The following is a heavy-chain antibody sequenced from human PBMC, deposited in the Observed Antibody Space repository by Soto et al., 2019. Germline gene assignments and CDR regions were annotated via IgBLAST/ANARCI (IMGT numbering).Heavy chain of an antibody. J-gene: IGHJ4*02. D-gene: IGHD3-3*01. Sequence: QVQLVQSGAEVKKPGSSVKVSCKASGGTFSSYAFSWVRQAPGQGLEWMGGIIPIFGTANYAQKFQGRVTITANESTSKAYMERSSLRSTDTAVNYGARVRVRFLEWLGAEGWGQGTVVTVSS. CDR1: GGTFSSYA. CDR3: ARVRVRFLEWLGAEG. V-gene: IGHV1-69*12. CDR2: IIPIFGTA.